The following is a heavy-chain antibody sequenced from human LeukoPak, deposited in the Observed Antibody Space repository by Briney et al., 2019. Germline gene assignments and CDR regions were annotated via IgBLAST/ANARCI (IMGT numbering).Heavy chain of an antibody. CDR2: KNPNSGNT. CDR3: ARGRFQRWGTIFGVVTTAYYFDY. V-gene: IGHV1-8*03. J-gene: IGHJ4*02. CDR1: GYAFTSYD. Sequence: ASVKVSCKASGYAFTSYDINWVRQATGQGLEWMGWKNPNSGNTGYAQKFQGRVTITRNTSISTAYMELSSLRSEDTAVYYCARGRFQRWGTIFGVVTTAYYFDYWGQGTLVTVSS. D-gene: IGHD3-3*01.